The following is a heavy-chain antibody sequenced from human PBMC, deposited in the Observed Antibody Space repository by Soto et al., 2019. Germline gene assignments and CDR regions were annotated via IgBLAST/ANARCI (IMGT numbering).Heavy chain of an antibody. D-gene: IGHD6-19*01. CDR2: ISDSGSTI. J-gene: IGHJ4*02. CDR1: GFTLSDYY. V-gene: IGHV3-11*01. Sequence: PGGSLRLSCVASGFTLSDYYMNWIRQAPGKGLEWVSYISDSGSTIYYADSVKGRFTISRDNAKNSLYLQMNSLRAEDTAVYYCARDGSSVAGFFDHWGQGTLVTVSS. CDR3: ARDGSSVAGFFDH.